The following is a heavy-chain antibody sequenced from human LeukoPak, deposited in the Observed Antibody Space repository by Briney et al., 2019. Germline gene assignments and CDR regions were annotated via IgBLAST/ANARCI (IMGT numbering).Heavy chain of an antibody. D-gene: IGHD3-10*01. CDR3: AKDPGAHYYGSGSYRRGYYFDY. Sequence: GGSLRLSCAASGFTFSNYGMHWVRQAPGKGLEWVAFIRYDGSNRYYAYSVKGRFTISRDNSKNTLYLQVNSLRAEDTAVYYCAKDPGAHYYGSGSYRRGYYFDYWGQGTLVTVSS. J-gene: IGHJ4*02. CDR1: GFTFSNYG. V-gene: IGHV3-30*02. CDR2: IRYDGSNR.